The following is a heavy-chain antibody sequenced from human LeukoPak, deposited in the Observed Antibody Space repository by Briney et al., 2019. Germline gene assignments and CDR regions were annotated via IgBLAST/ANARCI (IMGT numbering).Heavy chain of an antibody. J-gene: IGHJ5*02. CDR3: AREGGDSSGWYVNWFDP. CDR2: IYTSGST. D-gene: IGHD6-19*01. Sequence: PSETLSLTCTVSGGSISSYYWSWIRQPAGKGLEWIGRIYTSGSTNYNPSLKSRVTMSVDTSKNQFSLKLSSVTAADTAVYCCAREGGDSSGWYVNWFDPWGQGTLVTVSS. V-gene: IGHV4-4*07. CDR1: GGSISSYY.